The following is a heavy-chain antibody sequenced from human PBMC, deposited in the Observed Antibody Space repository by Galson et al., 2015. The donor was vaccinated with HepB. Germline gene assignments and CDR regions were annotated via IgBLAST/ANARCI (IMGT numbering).Heavy chain of an antibody. J-gene: IGHJ2*01. CDR2: IYYSGST. CDR1: GGPISSYY. D-gene: IGHD6-13*01. CDR3: ARGSSLDWYFDL. V-gene: IGHV4-59*01. Sequence: SETLSLTCTVSGGPISSYYWSWIRQPPGKGLEWIGYIYYSGSTNYNPSLKSRVTISVDTSKNQFSLKLTSVTAADTAVYYCARGSSLDWYFDLWGRGTLVTVSS.